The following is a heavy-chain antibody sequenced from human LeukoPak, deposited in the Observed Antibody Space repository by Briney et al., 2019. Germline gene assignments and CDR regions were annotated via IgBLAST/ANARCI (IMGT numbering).Heavy chain of an antibody. CDR3: ARCQGPHGGFGDY. D-gene: IGHD4-23*01. V-gene: IGHV3-30*03. Sequence: GRSLRLSCAASGFTFSNYGILWVRQVPGKGLEWVTFISYDGSHKYYVDSVEGRFTISRDNSKKTLYLQMNSLRVEDTAVYYCARCQGPHGGFGDYWGRGTLVTVSS. CDR1: GFTFSNYG. CDR2: ISYDGSHK. J-gene: IGHJ4*02.